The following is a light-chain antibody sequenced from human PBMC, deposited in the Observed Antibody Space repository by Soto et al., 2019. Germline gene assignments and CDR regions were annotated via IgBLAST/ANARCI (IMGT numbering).Light chain of an antibody. Sequence: DIQMTQSPSTLSASVGDRVTITCRASQSISTYLAWYQQKPGKAPNLLIYGASTLQSGVPSRFSGSGSGTEFTLTISSLQPDGFATYYCQQYDTYSTFGQGTKVEIK. V-gene: IGKV1-5*01. CDR2: GAS. CDR3: QQYDTYST. CDR1: QSISTY. J-gene: IGKJ1*01.